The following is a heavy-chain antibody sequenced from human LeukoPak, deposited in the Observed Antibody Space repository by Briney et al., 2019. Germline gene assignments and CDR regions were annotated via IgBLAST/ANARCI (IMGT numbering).Heavy chain of an antibody. CDR3: ARVAMVRGVTPYYFDY. Sequence: GGSLRLSCGGSGFTFSQAWMSWVRQAPGKGLEWVANIKQDGSEKYYVDSVKGRFTISRDNAKNSLYLQMNSLRAEDTAVYYCARVAMVRGVTPYYFDYWGQGTLVTVSS. CDR1: GFTFSQAW. D-gene: IGHD3-10*01. V-gene: IGHV3-7*01. J-gene: IGHJ4*02. CDR2: IKQDGSEK.